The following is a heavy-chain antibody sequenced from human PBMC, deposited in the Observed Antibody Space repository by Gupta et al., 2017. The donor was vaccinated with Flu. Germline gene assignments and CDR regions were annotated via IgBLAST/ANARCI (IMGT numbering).Heavy chain of an antibody. Sequence: APGKGLEWVAMISFDGSNKYYGDSMRGRFTISRDNFKNTVFLQINSLSAEDTAVYYCAKDLWIGSSYWYFDLWGRGTLVTVSS. D-gene: IGHD3-3*01. J-gene: IGHJ2*01. CDR2: ISFDGSNK. V-gene: IGHV3-30*18. CDR3: AKDLWIGSSYWYFDL.